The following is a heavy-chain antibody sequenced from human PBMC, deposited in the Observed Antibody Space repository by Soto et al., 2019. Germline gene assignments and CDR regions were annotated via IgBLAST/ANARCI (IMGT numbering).Heavy chain of an antibody. Sequence: ASVKVSCKASGYTFTGYYMHWVRQAPGQGLEWMGWINPNSGGTNYAQKFQGWVTMTRDTSISTAYMELSRLRSDDTAVYYCARSRIMITFGGVIVPENLDYWGQGTLVTVSS. D-gene: IGHD3-16*02. CDR2: INPNSGGT. V-gene: IGHV1-2*04. CDR3: ARSRIMITFGGVIVPENLDY. CDR1: GYTFTGYY. J-gene: IGHJ4*02.